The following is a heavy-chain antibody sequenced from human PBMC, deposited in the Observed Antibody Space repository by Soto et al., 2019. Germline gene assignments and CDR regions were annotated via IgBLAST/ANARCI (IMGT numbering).Heavy chain of an antibody. CDR3: ARYISSGWYWFDP. CDR2: INPSGGST. V-gene: IGHV1-46*01. Sequence: ASVKVSCKASGYTFTSYYMHWVRQAPGQGLEWMGIINPSGGSTSYAQKFQGRVTISRDNAKNSLYLQMNSLRAEDTAVYYCARYISSGWYWFDPWGQGTLVTVSS. J-gene: IGHJ5*02. CDR1: GYTFTSYY. D-gene: IGHD6-19*01.